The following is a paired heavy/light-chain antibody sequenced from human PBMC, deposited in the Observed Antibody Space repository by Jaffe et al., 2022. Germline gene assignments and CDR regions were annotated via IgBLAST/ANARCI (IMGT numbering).Heavy chain of an antibody. Sequence: QVQLQESGPRLVKPAETLSLTCAVSGYSISSGHYWAWIRLPPGKGLEWIGSIYHSGGTYYNPSLKSRVTMSVHTSKNQFSLKLSSVTAADTAVYYCARPVVAATPYDAFDIWGQGTMVTVSS. CDR1: GYSISSGHY. CDR2: IYHSGGT. D-gene: IGHD2-15*01. V-gene: IGHV4-38-2*01. J-gene: IGHJ3*02. CDR3: ARPVVAATPYDAFDI.
Light chain of an antibody. CDR2: GAS. J-gene: IGKJ2*01. CDR3: QQYNNWPPPGT. V-gene: IGKV3-15*01. CDR1: QSVSSN. Sequence: EIVMTQSPATLSVSPGERATLSCRASQSVSSNLAWYQQKPGQAPRLLIYGASTRATGIPARFSGSGSGTEFTLTISSLQSEDFAVYYCQQYNNWPPPGTFGQGTKLEI.